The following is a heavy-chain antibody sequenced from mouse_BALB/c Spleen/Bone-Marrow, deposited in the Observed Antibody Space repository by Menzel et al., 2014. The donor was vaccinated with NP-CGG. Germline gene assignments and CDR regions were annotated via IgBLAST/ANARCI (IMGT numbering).Heavy chain of an antibody. J-gene: IGHJ4*01. Sequence: VQLQQSGPELVKPGASVKMSCKASGYTFTSYYIHWVKQRPGQGLEWIGWIYPGDGSTKYNEKFKGKTTLTADKSSSTAYMLLSSLTSEDSAIYFCARGGGMDYWGQGTSVTVSS. CDR3: ARGGGMDY. CDR2: IYPGDGST. V-gene: IGHV1S56*01. CDR1: GYTFTSYY.